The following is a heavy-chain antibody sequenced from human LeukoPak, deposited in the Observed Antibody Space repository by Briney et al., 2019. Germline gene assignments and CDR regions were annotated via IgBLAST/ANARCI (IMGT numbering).Heavy chain of an antibody. CDR1: GYTFTSYD. Sequence: ASVSVSCKASGYTFTSYDINWVRQASGQGLEWMGWMNPNSGNTVYAQKFQGRVTMTRNTSISTAYMELSSLRSEDTAVYYCAISSSSDYYYYYGMDVWGQGTTVTGSS. V-gene: IGHV1-8*01. D-gene: IGHD6-13*01. CDR3: AISSSSDYYYYYGMDV. J-gene: IGHJ6*02. CDR2: MNPNSGNT.